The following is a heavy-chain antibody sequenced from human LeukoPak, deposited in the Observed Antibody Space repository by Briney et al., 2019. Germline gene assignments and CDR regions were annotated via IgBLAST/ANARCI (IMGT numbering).Heavy chain of an antibody. Sequence: KPGGSLRLSCAASGFTFSSYSMNWVRQGPGKGLEWVSSISSSCSYIYYADSVRGRFTISRDNAKTSLYLQMNSLRAEDTAVYYCARGHYDVLTDSLNQFAYWGQGTLVTVSS. CDR1: GFTFSSYS. V-gene: IGHV3-21*01. CDR2: ISSSCSYI. D-gene: IGHD3-9*01. CDR3: ARGHYDVLTDSLNQFAY. J-gene: IGHJ4*02.